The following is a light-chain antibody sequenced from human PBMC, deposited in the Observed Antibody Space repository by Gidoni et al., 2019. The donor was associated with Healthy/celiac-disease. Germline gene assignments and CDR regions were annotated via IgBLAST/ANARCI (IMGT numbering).Light chain of an antibody. Sequence: DIQMTQSPSSLSASVGDRVTITCQASQDISNYLNWYQQKPGKAPKLLIYDASNLETGVPSRFSGSGSGTDLTFTISSLQPEDIATYYCQQYDNRPPSLTFGGGTKVEIK. J-gene: IGKJ4*01. CDR2: DAS. CDR1: QDISNY. CDR3: QQYDNRPPSLT. V-gene: IGKV1-33*01.